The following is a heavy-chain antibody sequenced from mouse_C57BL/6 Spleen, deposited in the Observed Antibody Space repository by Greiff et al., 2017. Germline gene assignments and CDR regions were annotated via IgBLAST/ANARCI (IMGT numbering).Heavy chain of an antibody. CDR2: INPYNGDT. V-gene: IGHV1-20*01. CDR1: GYSFTGYF. CDR3: AISYYVQRYFDY. J-gene: IGHJ2*01. D-gene: IGHD1-1*01. Sequence: VQLQQSGPELVQPGDSVKISCKASGYSFTGYFMNWVMQSHGKSLEWLGRINPYNGDTFYNQKFKGKATLTVDKSSSTAHMELRSLTSEDSAVYYRAISYYVQRYFDYWGQGTTLTVSS.